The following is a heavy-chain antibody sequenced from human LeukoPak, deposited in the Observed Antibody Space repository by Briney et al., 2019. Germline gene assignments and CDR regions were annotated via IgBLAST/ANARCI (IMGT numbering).Heavy chain of an antibody. CDR3: AREMATRD. V-gene: IGHV3-48*03. CDR1: GVTFSSYE. CDR2: ISSSGSTI. Sequence: PGGSLRLSCAASGVTFSSYEMNWVRQAPGKGLEWVSYISSSGSTISYADSVKGRFTISRDNAKNSLYLQMNSLRAEDTAVHYCAREMATRDWGQGTLVTVPS. J-gene: IGHJ4*02. D-gene: IGHD5-24*01.